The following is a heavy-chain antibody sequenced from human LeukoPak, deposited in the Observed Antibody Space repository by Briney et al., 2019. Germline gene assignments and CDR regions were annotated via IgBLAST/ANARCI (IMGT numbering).Heavy chain of an antibody. CDR2: IYYSGST. Sequence: PSETLSLTCTVSGGSISSSSYYWGWIRQPPGKGLEWIGSIYYSGSTYYNPSLKSRVTISVDTSKNQFSLKLSSVTAADTAVYYCARDYALTSLEMATLFNWFDPWGQGTLVTVSS. CDR1: GGSISSSSYY. J-gene: IGHJ5*02. V-gene: IGHV4-39*07. D-gene: IGHD5-24*01. CDR3: ARDYALTSLEMATLFNWFDP.